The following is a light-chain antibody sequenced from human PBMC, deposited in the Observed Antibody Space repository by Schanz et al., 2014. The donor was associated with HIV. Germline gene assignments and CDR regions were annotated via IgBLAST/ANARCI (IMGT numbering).Light chain of an antibody. CDR2: AAS. Sequence: IQMTQSPSSLSASVGDRVTITCRASQGISSLAWYQQKPAKAPKVLIYAASTLQSGVPSRFSGSGSGTDFTLTISSLQPEDIATYYCQQANSFPPTFGGGTKVEIK. CDR3: QQANSFPPT. CDR1: QGISS. V-gene: IGKV1-12*01. J-gene: IGKJ4*01.